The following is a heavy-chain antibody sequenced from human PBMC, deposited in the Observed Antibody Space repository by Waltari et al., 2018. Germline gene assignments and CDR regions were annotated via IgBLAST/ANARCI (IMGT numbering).Heavy chain of an antibody. D-gene: IGHD1-1*01. CDR1: GGSISSGSYY. Sequence: QVQLQESGPGLVKPSQTLSLTCTVSGGSISSGSYYWSWIRQPAGKGLEWIGRIYTSGSTNYNPPLKSRVTISVDTSKNQFSLKLSSVTAADTAVYYCARGLGTYYYYYGMDVWGQGTTVTVSS. J-gene: IGHJ6*02. V-gene: IGHV4-61*02. CDR2: IYTSGST. CDR3: ARGLGTYYYYYGMDV.